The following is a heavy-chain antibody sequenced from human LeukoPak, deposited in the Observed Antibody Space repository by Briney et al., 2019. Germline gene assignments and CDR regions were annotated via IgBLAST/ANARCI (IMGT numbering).Heavy chain of an antibody. Sequence: ASVKVSCKASGGTFSSYTISWVRQAPGQGLEWMGRIIPILGIANYAQKFQGRVTITADKSTSTDYMELSSLRSEDTAVYYCASPPINNYDSSGYYPYWGQGTLVTVSS. V-gene: IGHV1-69*02. CDR2: IIPILGIA. D-gene: IGHD3-22*01. J-gene: IGHJ4*02. CDR3: ASPPINNYDSSGYYPY. CDR1: GGTFSSYT.